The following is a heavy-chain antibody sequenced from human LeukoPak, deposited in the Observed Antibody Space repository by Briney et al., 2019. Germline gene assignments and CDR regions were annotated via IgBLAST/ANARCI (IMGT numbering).Heavy chain of an antibody. Sequence: GGSLRLSCAASGFTVSSNYMSWVRQAPGKGLEWVSVIYSGGSTYYADSVKGGFTISRHNSKNTLYLQMNSLRAEDTAVYYCARVAMQVTTPYYYYGMDVWGQGTTVTVSS. D-gene: IGHD4-17*01. CDR3: ARVAMQVTTPYYYYGMDV. J-gene: IGHJ6*02. V-gene: IGHV3-53*04. CDR1: GFTVSSNY. CDR2: IYSGGST.